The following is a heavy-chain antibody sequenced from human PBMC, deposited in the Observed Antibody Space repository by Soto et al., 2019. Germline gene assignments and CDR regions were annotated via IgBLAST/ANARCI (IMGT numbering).Heavy chain of an antibody. CDR2: ISGSGGST. J-gene: IGHJ6*02. CDR1: GFTFSSYA. V-gene: IGHV3-23*01. D-gene: IGHD2-2*02. CDR3: AKSHCSSTSCYTFYYYYYGMDV. Sequence: PGGSLTLSCAASGFTFSSYAMSWVRQAPGKGLEWVSAISGSGGSTYYADSVKGRFTISRDNSKNTLYLQMNSLRAEDTAVYYCAKSHCSSTSCYTFYYYYYGMDVWGQGTTVTV.